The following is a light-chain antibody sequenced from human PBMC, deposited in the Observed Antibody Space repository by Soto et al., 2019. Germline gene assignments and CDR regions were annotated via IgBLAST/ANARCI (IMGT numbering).Light chain of an antibody. Sequence: QSALTQPASVSGSPGQSITISCTGTSSDVGGYNYVSWYQQHPGKAPKLMIYDVSNRPSGVSNRFSGSKSGNTASLTISGRQAEYEADYYCSSYTSSSTYGFGTGTKLTVL. CDR3: SSYTSSSTYG. CDR1: SSDVGGYNY. CDR2: DVS. V-gene: IGLV2-14*01. J-gene: IGLJ1*01.